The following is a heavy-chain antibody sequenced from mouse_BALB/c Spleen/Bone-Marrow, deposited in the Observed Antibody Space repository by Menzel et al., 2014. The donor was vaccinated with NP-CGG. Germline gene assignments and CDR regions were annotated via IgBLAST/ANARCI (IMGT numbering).Heavy chain of an antibody. Sequence: VQGVESGAELMKPGASVKISCKATGYIFSSYWIEWVKQRPGHGLEWIGEILPGISTNYNEKFKGKATFTADTSSNTAYMQLSSLTSEDSAVYYCARGISYHFDYWGQGTTLTVSS. CDR3: ARGISYHFDY. D-gene: IGHD5-1*01. V-gene: IGHV1-9*01. CDR2: ILPGIST. J-gene: IGHJ2*01. CDR1: GYIFSSYW.